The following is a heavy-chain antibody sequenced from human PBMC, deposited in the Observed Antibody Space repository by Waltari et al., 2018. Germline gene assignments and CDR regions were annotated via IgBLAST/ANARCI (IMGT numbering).Heavy chain of an antibody. Sequence: QVQLQESGPGLVKSSETLSLTCTVSGVSVSGYFWNWIRQAPGKGPEWIGYIRHTGDTKQNPSLKSRVTMSVDTSRNDFSLRLSSVTAADTAVYYCALWESGWRAFRFWGQGTLDTVSS. CDR2: IRHTGDT. J-gene: IGHJ4*03. CDR3: ALWESGWRAFRF. V-gene: IGHV4-59*08. CDR1: GVSVSGYF. D-gene: IGHD6-19*01.